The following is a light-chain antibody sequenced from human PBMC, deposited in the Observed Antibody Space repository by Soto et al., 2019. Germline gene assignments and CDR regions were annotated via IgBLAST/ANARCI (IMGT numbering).Light chain of an antibody. V-gene: IGKV1-6*01. CDR1: QAIFNY. J-gene: IGKJ1*01. Sequence: IQLTQSPIFLSASVGDRVTISCRASQAIFNYLAWYQQKPGKAPKLLIYATSSLQSGVPSRFSGSGSGRDFTLTISSLQPEDFATYYCLQDYNYPRTFGQGTKVEIK. CDR2: ATS. CDR3: LQDYNYPRT.